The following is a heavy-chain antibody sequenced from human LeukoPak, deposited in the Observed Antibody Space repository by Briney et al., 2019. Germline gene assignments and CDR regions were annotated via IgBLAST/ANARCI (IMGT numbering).Heavy chain of an antibody. CDR3: ATTTAVGALQH. CDR1: GGTFSSYA. D-gene: IGHD1-26*01. CDR2: IIPIFGTA. Sequence: SVKVSCKASGGTFSSYAISWVRQAPGQGLEWMGGIIPIFGTANYAQKFQGRVTMTEDTSTDTAYMELSSLRSEDTAVYYCATTTAVGALQHWGQGTLVTVSS. J-gene: IGHJ1*01. V-gene: IGHV1-69*06.